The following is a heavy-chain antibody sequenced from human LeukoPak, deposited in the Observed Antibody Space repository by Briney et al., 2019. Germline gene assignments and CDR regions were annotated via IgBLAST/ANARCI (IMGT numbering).Heavy chain of an antibody. D-gene: IGHD2-15*01. Sequence: GGSLRLSCAASGFTFSSYAMSWVRLAPGKGLEWVSAISGSGGSTYYADSVKGRFTISRDNSRSTLYLQKNSLRAEDTALYYCAGRSGYSPYYFDYWGQGILVTVSS. J-gene: IGHJ4*02. CDR3: AGRSGYSPYYFDY. V-gene: IGHV3-23*01. CDR1: GFTFSSYA. CDR2: ISGSGGST.